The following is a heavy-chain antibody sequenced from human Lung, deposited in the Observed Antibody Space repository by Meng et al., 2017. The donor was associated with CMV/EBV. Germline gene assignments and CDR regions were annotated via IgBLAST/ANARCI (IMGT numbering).Heavy chain of an antibody. CDR1: GFTFSDAW. CDR2: VKSETDGGTR. V-gene: IGHV3-15*01. Sequence: ESLKISCAASGFTFSDAWMSWVRQAPGKGLEWVGRVKSETDGGTRDYAAPVKDRFTISRDDSKNTVHLQMTNLKAEDTAIYYCTTDGRWGQGALVTVSS. J-gene: IGHJ4*02. CDR3: TTDGR.